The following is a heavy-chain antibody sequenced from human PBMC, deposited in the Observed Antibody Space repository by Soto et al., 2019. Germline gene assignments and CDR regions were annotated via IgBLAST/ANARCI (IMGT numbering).Heavy chain of an antibody. CDR3: AHRPDDSGYFDY. CDR2: IYWNDDT. J-gene: IGHJ4*02. CDR1: GGSISSNYWT. Sequence: TLSLTCTVSGGSISSNYWTWIRQPPGKALEWVALIYWNDDTRYSPSLKSRLTITKDTSKNQVILTVTNTDPVDTATYYCAHRPDDSGYFDYWGQGALVTVSS. D-gene: IGHD3-22*01. V-gene: IGHV2-5*01.